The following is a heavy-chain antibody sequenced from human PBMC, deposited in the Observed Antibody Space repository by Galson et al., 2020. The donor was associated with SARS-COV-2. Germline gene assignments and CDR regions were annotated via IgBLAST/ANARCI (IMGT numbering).Heavy chain of an antibody. J-gene: IGHJ6*02. CDR3: ATQYYYGQCLGGLYYGMDV. CDR1: GGPIRSYY. Sequence: SETLSLTCTVSGGPIRSYYWSWIRQLPGKGLDWNGYIHYSGSTNHNPSPKCRVTIPVDTSKNQFPLKLSSVTAADTAVYYCATQYYYGQCLGGLYYGMDVWGQGATVTVSS. D-gene: IGHD3-10*01. CDR2: IHYSGST. V-gene: IGHV4-59*08.